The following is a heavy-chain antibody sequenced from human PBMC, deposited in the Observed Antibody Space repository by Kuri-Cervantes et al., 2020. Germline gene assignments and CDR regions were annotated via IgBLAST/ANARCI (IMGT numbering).Heavy chain of an antibody. Sequence: GESLKISCAASGFTFSSYWMHWVRQAPGKGLVWVSRINSDGSSTSYADSVKGRFTISRDNAKNTLYLQMNSLRAEDTAVYYCARGPLGGYSYGYFYNYWGQGTLVTVSS. J-gene: IGHJ4*02. CDR2: INSDGSST. CDR1: GFTFSSYW. D-gene: IGHD5-18*01. CDR3: ARGPLGGYSYGYFYNY. V-gene: IGHV3-74*01.